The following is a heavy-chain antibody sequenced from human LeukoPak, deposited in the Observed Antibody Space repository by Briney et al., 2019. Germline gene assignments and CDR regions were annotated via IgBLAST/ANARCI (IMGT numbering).Heavy chain of an antibody. CDR2: ISSSSYI. CDR1: GFTFSSYS. CDR3: ARGSGWYVGDPFDY. J-gene: IGHJ4*02. Sequence: PRGSLRLSCAASGFTFSSYSMNWVRQAPGKGLEWVSSISSSSYIYYADSVKGRFTISRDNAKNSLYLQMNSLRAEDTAVYYCARGSGWYVGDPFDYWGQGTLVTVSS. V-gene: IGHV3-21*01. D-gene: IGHD6-19*01.